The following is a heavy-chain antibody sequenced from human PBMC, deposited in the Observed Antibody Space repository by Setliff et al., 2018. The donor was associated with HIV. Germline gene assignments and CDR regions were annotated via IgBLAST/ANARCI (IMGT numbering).Heavy chain of an antibody. J-gene: IGHJ6*01. V-gene: IGHV4-38-2*02. Sequence: SETLSLTCGVSGYSMSSGYYWGWIRQPPGKGLEWIGNVYHTGSTYYNPSLKSRVTISVDTSMDQFSLKLNSVTAADTAVYYRARDNSYYYGSGSHYWYGMDVWGQGTTVTVSS. D-gene: IGHD3-10*01. CDR2: VYHTGST. CDR3: ARDNSYYYGSGSHYWYGMDV. CDR1: GYSMSSGYY.